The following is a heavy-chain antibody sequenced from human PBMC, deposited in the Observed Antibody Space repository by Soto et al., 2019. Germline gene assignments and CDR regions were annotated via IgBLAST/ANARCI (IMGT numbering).Heavy chain of an antibody. CDR3: ATSPPELYSSSWSGYYYYYGMDV. Sequence: ASVKVSCKASGYTFTSYGISWVRQVPGQGLEWMGWISAYNVNTNYAQKLQGRVTMTTDTSTSTAYMELRSLRSDDTAVYYCATSPPELYSSSWSGYYYYYGMDVWG. CDR2: ISAYNVNT. D-gene: IGHD6-13*01. V-gene: IGHV1-18*01. CDR1: GYTFTSYG. J-gene: IGHJ6*02.